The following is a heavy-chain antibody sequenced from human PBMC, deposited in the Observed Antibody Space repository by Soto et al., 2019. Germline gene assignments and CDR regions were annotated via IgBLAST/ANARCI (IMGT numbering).Heavy chain of an antibody. Sequence: PSETLSLTCTVSGGSISSYYWSWIRQPPGKGLEWIGYIYYSGSTNYNPSLKSRVTMSVDTSKNQFSLKLSSVTAADTAVYYCGRQWGRTFDFWSQGILVTVSS. J-gene: IGHJ4*02. CDR3: GRQWGRTFDF. V-gene: IGHV4-59*08. D-gene: IGHD1-26*01. CDR2: IYYSGST. CDR1: GGSISSYY.